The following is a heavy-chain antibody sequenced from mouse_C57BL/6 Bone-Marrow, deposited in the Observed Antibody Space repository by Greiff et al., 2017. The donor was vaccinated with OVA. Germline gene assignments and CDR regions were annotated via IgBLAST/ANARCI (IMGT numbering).Heavy chain of an antibody. CDR1: GFTFSSYA. J-gene: IGHJ3*01. CDR2: ISDGGSYT. Sequence: EVQLKESGGGLVKPGGSLKLSCAASGFTFSSYAMSWVRQTPEKRLEWVATISDGGSYTYYPDNVKGRFTISRDNAKNNLYLQMSHLKSEDTAMYYCAEGLLLAYWGQGTLVTVSA. CDR3: AEGLLLAY. V-gene: IGHV5-4*01. D-gene: IGHD2-3*01.